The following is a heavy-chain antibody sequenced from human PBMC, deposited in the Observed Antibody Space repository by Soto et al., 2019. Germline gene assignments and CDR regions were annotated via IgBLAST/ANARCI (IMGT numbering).Heavy chain of an antibody. J-gene: IGHJ5*02. CDR1: GGSFSGYY. CDR3: ARGLAYYDFWSGLRGNWFDP. D-gene: IGHD3-3*01. Sequence: QVQLQQWGAGLLKPSETLSLTCAVYGGSFSGYYWSWIRQPPGKGLEWIGEINHSGSTNYNPSLKRRVTISVDTSKNQFSLKLSSVTAADTAVYYCARGLAYYDFWSGLRGNWFDPWGQGTLVTVSS. V-gene: IGHV4-34*01. CDR2: INHSGST.